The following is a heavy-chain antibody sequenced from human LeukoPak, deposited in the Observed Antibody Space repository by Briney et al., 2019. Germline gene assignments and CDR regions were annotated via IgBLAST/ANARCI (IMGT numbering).Heavy chain of an antibody. J-gene: IGHJ4*02. CDR1: GGSISSSSYY. D-gene: IGHD4-23*01. CDR3: ARDYGGDLDY. CDR2: IYYSGST. V-gene: IGHV4-39*02. Sequence: PSETLSLTCTVSGGSISSSSYYWGWIRQPPGKGLEWIGSIYYSGSTYYNPSLKSRVTISVDTSKNQFSLKLSSVTAADTAMYYCARDYGGDLDYWGQGTLVTVSS.